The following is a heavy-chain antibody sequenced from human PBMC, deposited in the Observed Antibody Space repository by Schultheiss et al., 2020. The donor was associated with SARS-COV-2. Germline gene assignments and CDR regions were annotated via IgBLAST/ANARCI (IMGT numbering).Heavy chain of an antibody. CDR3: ARRSLATFLDYGVDV. V-gene: IGHV4-59*08. J-gene: IGHJ6*02. CDR2: IYNNGRTT. Sequence: SETLSLTCTVSGGSISSYYWSWIRQPPGKGLEWIGYIYNNGRTTNYSPSLKSRVTISVDTSKNQFSLKLTSVTAADTAVYYCARRSLATFLDYGVDVWGQGTTVTVSS. CDR1: GGSISSYY. D-gene: IGHD2-15*01.